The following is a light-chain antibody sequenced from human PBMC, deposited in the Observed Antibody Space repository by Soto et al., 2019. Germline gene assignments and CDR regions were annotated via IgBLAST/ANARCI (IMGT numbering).Light chain of an antibody. V-gene: IGLV3-21*04. CDR1: NIGSKS. Sequence: SYVVTQPPSVSVAPGKTARITCGGVNIGSKSVHWYQQKPGQAPVLVLYYDSDRPSGIPERFSGSNSGNTATLTISRVEAGDEADYYCQVWDSSSSVFGGGTKLTVL. CDR3: QVWDSSSSV. J-gene: IGLJ2*01. CDR2: YDS.